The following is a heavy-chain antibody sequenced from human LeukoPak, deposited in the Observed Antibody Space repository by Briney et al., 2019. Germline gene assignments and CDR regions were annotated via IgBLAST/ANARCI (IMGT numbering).Heavy chain of an antibody. J-gene: IGHJ4*02. Sequence: GGCLRLSCAASGFTFSSHWMYWVRQAPGKEPVWVSLINPDGSTTTCADSVKGRFTISRDNAKNTLYLQMNSLRAEDTAVYYCARGGLTAACDYWGQGTLVTV. CDR3: ARGGLTAACDY. D-gene: IGHD6-13*01. CDR1: GFTFSSHW. CDR2: INPDGSTT. V-gene: IGHV3-74*01.